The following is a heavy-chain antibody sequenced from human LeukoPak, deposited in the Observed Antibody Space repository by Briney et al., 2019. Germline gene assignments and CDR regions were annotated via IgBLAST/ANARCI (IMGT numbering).Heavy chain of an antibody. J-gene: IGHJ6*02. V-gene: IGHV3-11*01. CDR3: ARSIGYYYTMDV. Sequence: GGSLRLSCVAYAFTLTDYYMSWIRQAPGRGLEWASDISGSGRNVYYGDSVKGRFTISRDNAKNSLYLQMNNLRAEDTSVYYCARSIGYYYTMDVWGQGATVTVSS. CDR1: AFTLTDYY. CDR2: ISGSGRNV. D-gene: IGHD3-22*01.